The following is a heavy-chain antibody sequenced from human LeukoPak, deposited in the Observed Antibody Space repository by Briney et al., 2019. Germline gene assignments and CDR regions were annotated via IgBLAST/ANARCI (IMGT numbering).Heavy chain of an antibody. D-gene: IGHD6-19*01. Sequence: SETLSLTCTVSGYSISSGYYWGWIRQPPGKGLEWTGSIDHSGSTYYNPSLKSRTTISLDTSKNQFSLNLSSVTAADTAVYYCARDSALAKAVMFDYWGQGTLVTVSS. CDR3: ARDSALAKAVMFDY. CDR2: IDHSGST. V-gene: IGHV4-38-2*02. CDR1: GYSISSGYY. J-gene: IGHJ4*02.